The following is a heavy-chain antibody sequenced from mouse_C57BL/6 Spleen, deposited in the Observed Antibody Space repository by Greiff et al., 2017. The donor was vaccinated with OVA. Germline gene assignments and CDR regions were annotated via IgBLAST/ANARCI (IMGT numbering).Heavy chain of an antibody. CDR2: IYPGDGDT. D-gene: IGHD1-1*01. J-gene: IGHJ2*01. CDR1: GYAFSSSW. Sequence: VHVKQSGPELVKPGASVKISCKASGYAFSSSWLNWVKQRPGKGLEWIGRIYPGDGDTNYNGKFKGKATLTADTSSSTAYMQLSSLTSEDSAVYFCARCTTVVATDYFDYWGQGTTLTVSS. CDR3: ARCTTVVATDYFDY. V-gene: IGHV1-82*01.